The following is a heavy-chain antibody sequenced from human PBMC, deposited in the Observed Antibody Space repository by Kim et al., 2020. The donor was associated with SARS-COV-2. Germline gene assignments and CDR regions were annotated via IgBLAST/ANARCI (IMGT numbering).Heavy chain of an antibody. CDR2: ISSNGGST. CDR3: VNERDDSSGWCLD. V-gene: IGHV3-64D*06. Sequence: GGSLRLSCSASGFTFSSYAMHWVRQAPGKGLEYVSAISSNGGSTYYADSVKGRFTISRDNSKNTLYLQMSSLRAEDTAVYYCVNERDDSSGWCLDWGQGTLVTVSS. D-gene: IGHD3-22*01. J-gene: IGHJ4*02. CDR1: GFTFSSYA.